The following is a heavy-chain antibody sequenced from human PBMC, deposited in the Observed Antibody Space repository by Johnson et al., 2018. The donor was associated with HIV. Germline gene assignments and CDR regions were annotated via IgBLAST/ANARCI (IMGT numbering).Heavy chain of an antibody. CDR3: VREMAATNAWALDI. V-gene: IGHV3-52*01. CDR1: GFAFSTYG. Sequence: VQLVESGGGVVQPGGSLSLSCAASGFAFSTYGMHWVCQAPEKGLEWVADIKCDGSEKYYVDSVKGRLTISRDNAKNSLYLQVNSLRAEDMTVYYCVREMAATNAWALDIWGQGTMVTVSS. D-gene: IGHD5-24*01. J-gene: IGHJ3*02. CDR2: IKCDGSEK.